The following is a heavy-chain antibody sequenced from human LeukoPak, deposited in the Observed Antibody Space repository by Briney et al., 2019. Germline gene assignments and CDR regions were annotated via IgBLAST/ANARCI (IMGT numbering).Heavy chain of an antibody. V-gene: IGHV3-23*01. CDR2: IGGSGT. Sequence: PGGSLRLSCAASGFTFSSYAMTWVRQAPGKGLEWVSTIGGSGTYYADSVKGRFTISRDNSKNMLFLQMNSLRAEDTAVYYCARGGENWNDVKWFDPWGQGTLVTVSS. CDR3: ARGGENWNDVKWFDP. J-gene: IGHJ5*02. CDR1: GFTFSSYA. D-gene: IGHD1-1*01.